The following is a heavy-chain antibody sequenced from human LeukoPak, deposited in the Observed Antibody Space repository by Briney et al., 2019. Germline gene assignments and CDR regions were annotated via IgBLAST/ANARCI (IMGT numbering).Heavy chain of an antibody. Sequence: SETLSLTCTVSGGSISSSSYYWGWIRQPPGKGLEWIGSIYYSGSTYYNPSLKSRVTISVDTSKNQFSLKLSSVTAADTAVYYCARGRGCSGGSCYFGSYYYYYMDVWGKGTTVTVSS. D-gene: IGHD2-15*01. CDR3: ARGRGCSGGSCYFGSYYYYYMDV. V-gene: IGHV4-39*07. CDR2: IYYSGST. J-gene: IGHJ6*03. CDR1: GGSISSSSYY.